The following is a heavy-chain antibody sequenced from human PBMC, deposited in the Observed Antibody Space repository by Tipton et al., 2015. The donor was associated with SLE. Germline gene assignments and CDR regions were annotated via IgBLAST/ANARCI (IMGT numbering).Heavy chain of an antibody. Sequence: SLRLSCAASGFTFSSYAMHWVRQAPGKGLEWVAVISYDGSNKYYADSVKGRFTISRDNSKNTLYLQMNSLRAEDTAVYYCARDYSGYSYAPDYWGQGTLVTVSS. CDR1: GFTFSSYA. CDR3: ARDYSGYSYAPDY. CDR2: ISYDGSNK. J-gene: IGHJ4*02. V-gene: IGHV3-30-3*01. D-gene: IGHD5-18*01.